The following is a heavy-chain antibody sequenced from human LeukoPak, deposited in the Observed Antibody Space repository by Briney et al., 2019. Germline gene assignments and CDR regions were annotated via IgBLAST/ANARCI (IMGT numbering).Heavy chain of an antibody. CDR2: IYYSGST. CDR1: GGSISSYY. Sequence: SETLSLTCTVSGGSISSYYWSWIRQPPGEGLEWIGYIYYSGSTNYNPSLKSRVTISVDTSKNQFSLKLSSVTAADTAVYYCARDQYYGSGSLDYWGQGTLVTVSS. D-gene: IGHD3-10*01. J-gene: IGHJ4*02. V-gene: IGHV4-59*01. CDR3: ARDQYYGSGSLDY.